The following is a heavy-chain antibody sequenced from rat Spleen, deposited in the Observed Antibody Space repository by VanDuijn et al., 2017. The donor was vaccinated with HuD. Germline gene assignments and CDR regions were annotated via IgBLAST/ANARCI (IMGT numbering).Heavy chain of an antibody. CDR3: ARHDGGPPFAY. D-gene: IGHD1-11*01. V-gene: IGHV5-29*01. Sequence: EVQLVESDGGLVQPGRSLKLSCAASGFTFSDYYMAWVRQAPTKGLEWVATISYDGSSTYYRDSVKGRFTISRDNAKSTLYLQMDSLRSEDTATYYCARHDGGPPFAYWGQGTLVTVSS. J-gene: IGHJ3*01. CDR2: ISYDGSST. CDR1: GFTFSDYY.